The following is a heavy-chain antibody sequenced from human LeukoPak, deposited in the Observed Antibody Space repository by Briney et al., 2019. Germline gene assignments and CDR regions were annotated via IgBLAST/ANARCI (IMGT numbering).Heavy chain of an antibody. CDR3: ARAVGYCSGGSCSLDS. Sequence: SETLSLTCAVYGGSFSGYYWSWIRQPPGKGLEWMGEINHSGSTNYSPSLKSRVTISVDTSKNQFSLKLRSVTAADTAVYFCARAVGYCSGGSCSLDSWGQGTLVTVSS. CDR1: GGSFSGYY. V-gene: IGHV4-34*01. D-gene: IGHD2-15*01. J-gene: IGHJ4*02. CDR2: INHSGST.